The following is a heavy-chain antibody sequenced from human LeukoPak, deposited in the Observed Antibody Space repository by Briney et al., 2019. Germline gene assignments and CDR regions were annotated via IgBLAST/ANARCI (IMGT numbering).Heavy chain of an antibody. CDR2: IDGDGTTA. Sequence: PAGGSLRLSCAASGCTFSNYWMHWVRQAPGKGLVWVSRIDGDGTTANYAESVKGRFTISRDNANNTLYLQINSLSAEDTAVYYCYVHHYYYYMDVWGKGTTVTVSS. CDR3: YVHHYYYYMDV. D-gene: IGHD3-16*01. V-gene: IGHV3-74*01. CDR1: GCTFSNYW. J-gene: IGHJ6*03.